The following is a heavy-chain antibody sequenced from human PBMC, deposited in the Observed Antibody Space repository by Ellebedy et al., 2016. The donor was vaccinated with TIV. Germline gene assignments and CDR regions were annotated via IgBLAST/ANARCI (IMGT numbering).Heavy chain of an antibody. D-gene: IGHD6-13*01. CDR1: GDSITSPHYY. V-gene: IGHV4-39*01. CDR2: VSYGEST. J-gene: IGHJ5*01. Sequence: MPSETLSLTCTVSGDSITSPHYYWGWIRQPPGKGLEWIGSVSYGESTYYSPSLKSRVTMSIDPSKNQFSLKVNSLTAADTAVHYCARTRIRAAAGSSWFDSWGQGTLVTVSS. CDR3: ARTRIRAAAGSSWFDS.